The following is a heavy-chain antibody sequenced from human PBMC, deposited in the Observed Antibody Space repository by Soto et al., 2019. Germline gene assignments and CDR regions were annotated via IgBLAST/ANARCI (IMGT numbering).Heavy chain of an antibody. V-gene: IGHV3-48*02. CDR3: ARAGPLDSSGWYYFDY. CDR2: ISSSSSTI. J-gene: IGHJ4*02. Sequence: GGSLRLSCAASGFTFSSYSMNWVRQAPGKGLEWVSYISSSSSTIYYADSVKGRFTISRDNAKNSLYLQMNSLRDEDTAVYYCARAGPLDSSGWYYFDYWGQGTLVTVSS. D-gene: IGHD6-19*01. CDR1: GFTFSSYS.